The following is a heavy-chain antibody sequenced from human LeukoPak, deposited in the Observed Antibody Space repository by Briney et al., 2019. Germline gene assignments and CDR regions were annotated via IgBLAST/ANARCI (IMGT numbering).Heavy chain of an antibody. V-gene: IGHV3-11*04. CDR2: ISSSGSTI. CDR3: ARVSVVAATRHFDY. Sequence: GGSLRLSCAASGFTFSDHFMDWVRQAPGKGLEWVSYISSSGSTIYYADSVKGRFTISRDNAKNSLYLQMNSLRAEDTAVYYCARVSVVAATRHFDYWGQGTLVTVSS. CDR1: GFTFSDHF. J-gene: IGHJ4*02. D-gene: IGHD2-15*01.